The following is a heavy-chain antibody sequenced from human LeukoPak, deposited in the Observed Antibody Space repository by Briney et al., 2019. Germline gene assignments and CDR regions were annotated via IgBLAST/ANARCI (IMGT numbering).Heavy chain of an antibody. CDR3: ARANGPPKYYDFWSGYYMSHYYYYMDV. CDR1: GFTFSSYA. Sequence: GRSLRLSCAASGFTFSSYAIHWVRQAPGKGLEWVANIKQVVSEKYYVDSVKGRFTISRDNAKNSLYLHMNSLRAEGTAVYYCARANGPPKYYDFWSGYYMSHYYYYMDVWGKGSTVTVSS. J-gene: IGHJ6*03. CDR2: IKQVVSEK. V-gene: IGHV3-7*01. D-gene: IGHD3-3*01.